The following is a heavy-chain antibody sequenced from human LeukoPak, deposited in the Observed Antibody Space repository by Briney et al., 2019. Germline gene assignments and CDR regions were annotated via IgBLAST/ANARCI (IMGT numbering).Heavy chain of an antibody. CDR2: INHSGST. D-gene: IGHD6-19*01. Sequence: RSSETLSLTCTVFGGSISSYYWSWIRQPPGKVLEWIGEINHSGSTNYNPSLKSRVTISVDTSKNQFSLKLSSVTAADTAVYYCARHSPHRKWLVQGRVFDYWGQGTLVIVSS. V-gene: IGHV4-34*01. CDR3: ARHSPHRKWLVQGRVFDY. J-gene: IGHJ4*02. CDR1: GGSISSYY.